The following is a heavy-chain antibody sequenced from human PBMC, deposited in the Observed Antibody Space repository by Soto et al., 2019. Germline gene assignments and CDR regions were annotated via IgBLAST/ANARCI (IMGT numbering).Heavy chain of an antibody. Sequence: QGQLQESGPGLVKPSQTLSLTCTVSGGSISSGGTGSYWTWIRQLPGKGLEWIGYIYYTGNTYYNPSLKSRPTISIDTSENQFSLKLTSVTAADTAVYFCASGHDAYKVRYWGQGTLVTVSS. CDR3: ASGHDAYKVRY. CDR1: GGSISSGGTGSY. CDR2: IYYTGNT. J-gene: IGHJ4*02. V-gene: IGHV4-31*03. D-gene: IGHD1-1*01.